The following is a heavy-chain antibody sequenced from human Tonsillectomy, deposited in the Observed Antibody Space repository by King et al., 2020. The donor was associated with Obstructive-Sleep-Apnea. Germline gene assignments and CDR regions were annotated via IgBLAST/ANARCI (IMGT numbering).Heavy chain of an antibody. CDR1: GGSITSYY. J-gene: IGHJ6*02. Sequence: QLQESGPGLVKPPETLSLTCTVSGGSITSYYWSWIRQPPGKGLEWIGYIYRSGSTNYNPSLKSRVTISADTSKNQFSLKVSPVTAADTAVYYCARQEYYGSGSYVGYYGMDVWGQGTTVTVSS. V-gene: IGHV4-59*08. CDR3: ARQEYYGSGSYVGYYGMDV. CDR2: IYRSGST. D-gene: IGHD3-10*01.